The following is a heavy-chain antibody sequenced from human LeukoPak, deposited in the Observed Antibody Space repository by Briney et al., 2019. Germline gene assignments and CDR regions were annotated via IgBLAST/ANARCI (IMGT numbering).Heavy chain of an antibody. J-gene: IGHJ4*02. CDR2: IYYSGST. CDR1: GGSISSYY. CDR3: ARAYTRGYSSSWYLGYFDY. D-gene: IGHD6-13*01. V-gene: IGHV4-59*12. Sequence: SETLSLTCTVSGGSISSYYWSWIRQPPGKGLEWIGSIYYSGSTYYNPSLKSRVTISVDTSKNQFSLKLSSVTAADTAVYYCARAYTRGYSSSWYLGYFDYWGQGTLVTVSS.